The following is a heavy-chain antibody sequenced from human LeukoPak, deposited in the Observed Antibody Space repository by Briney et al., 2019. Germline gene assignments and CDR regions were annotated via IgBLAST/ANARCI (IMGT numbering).Heavy chain of an antibody. V-gene: IGHV4-38-2*01. Sequence: PSETLFLTCAVSGYSISSGYYWGWIRQPPGKGLEWIGSIYHSGSTYYNPSLKSRVTISVDTSKNQFSLKLSSVTAADTAVYYCTGDYGDYLDYWGQGTLVTVSS. CDR2: IYHSGST. CDR3: TGDYGDYLDY. D-gene: IGHD4-17*01. CDR1: GYSISSGYY. J-gene: IGHJ4*02.